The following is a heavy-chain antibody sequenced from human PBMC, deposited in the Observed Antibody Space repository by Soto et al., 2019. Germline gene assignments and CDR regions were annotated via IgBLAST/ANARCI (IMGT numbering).Heavy chain of an antibody. D-gene: IGHD3-10*01. CDR3: AKDLMVRGYYPYYFDY. J-gene: IGHJ4*02. V-gene: IGHV3-23*01. CDR2: ISGSGGST. CDR1: GFTFSSYA. Sequence: PGGSLRLSCAASGFTFSSYAMSWVRQAPGKGLEWVSAISGSGGSTYYADSVKGRFTISRDNSKNTLYLQMNSLRAEDTAVYYCAKDLMVRGYYPYYFDYWGQGTLVTVSS.